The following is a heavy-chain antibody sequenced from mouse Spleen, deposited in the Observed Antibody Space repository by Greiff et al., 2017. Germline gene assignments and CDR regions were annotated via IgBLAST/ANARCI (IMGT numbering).Heavy chain of an antibody. D-gene: IGHD2-1*01. Sequence: VQLVESGPGLVQPSQSLSITCTVSGFSLTSYGVHWVRQSPGKGLEWLGVIWSGGSTDYNAAFISRLSISKDNSKSQVFFKMNSLQADDTAIYYCARNGYGNYVYYFDYWGQGTTLTVSS. V-gene: IGHV2-2*01. CDR2: IWSGGST. J-gene: IGHJ2*01. CDR1: GFSLTSYG. CDR3: ARNGYGNYVYYFDY.